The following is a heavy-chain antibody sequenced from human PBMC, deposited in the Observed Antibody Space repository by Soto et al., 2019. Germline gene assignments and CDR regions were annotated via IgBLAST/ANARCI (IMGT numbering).Heavy chain of an antibody. Sequence: EVQLLDSGRGLVQPGGSLRLSCAASGFTFSSYAMNWVRQAPGKGLEWVSVISGSGGSTYYADSVKGRFTISRDNSKNTLYLQMNSLRAEDTAVYYCARRGPGTYFDYWGQGTLVTVSS. V-gene: IGHV3-23*01. CDR3: ARRGPGTYFDY. CDR2: ISGSGGST. D-gene: IGHD6-13*01. J-gene: IGHJ4*02. CDR1: GFTFSSYA.